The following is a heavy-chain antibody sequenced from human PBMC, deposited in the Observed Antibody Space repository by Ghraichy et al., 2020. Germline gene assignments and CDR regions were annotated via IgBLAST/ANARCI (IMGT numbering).Heavy chain of an antibody. CDR3: ARDHSSGEQNWFDP. J-gene: IGHJ5*02. CDR2: ISAYNGNT. CDR1: RSPVTNSV. D-gene: IGHD3-22*01. V-gene: IGHV1-18*01. Sequence: ASVKVSCKASRSPVTNSVFSWVRLAPGQVLEWMGWISAYNGNTNYAQKLQGRVTMTTDTSTSTAYLELRSLRSDDTAVYYCARDHSSGEQNWFDPWGQGTLDTVST.